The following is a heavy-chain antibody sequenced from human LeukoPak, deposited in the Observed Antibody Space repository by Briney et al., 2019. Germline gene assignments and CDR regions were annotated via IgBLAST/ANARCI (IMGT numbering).Heavy chain of an antibody. V-gene: IGHV5-51*01. CDR3: ARAPYCITNNCPFDY. D-gene: IGHD2-2*01. Sequence: GESLKISCKGSGYSFTNYWIGWVRQMPGKGLEWMGIIFPGDSDTRYSSSFQGQVTISVDKSISTAYVQWSSLKASDTAMYYCARAPYCITNNCPFDYWGQGTLVTVSS. J-gene: IGHJ4*02. CDR2: IFPGDSDT. CDR1: GYSFTNYW.